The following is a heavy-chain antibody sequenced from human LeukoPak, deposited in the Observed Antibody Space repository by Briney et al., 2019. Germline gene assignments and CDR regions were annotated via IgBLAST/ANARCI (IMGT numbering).Heavy chain of an antibody. J-gene: IGHJ4*02. V-gene: IGHV4-59*01. D-gene: IGHD1-26*01. CDR1: GGSLSSYY. Sequence: SETLSLTCTVSGGSLSSYYWSWIRQPPGKGLEWIGYIYYSGSTNYNPSLKSRVTISVDTSKNQFSLKLSSVTAADTAVYYCATGDQGWEPYYFDYWGQGTLVTVSS. CDR3: ATGDQGWEPYYFDY. CDR2: IYYSGST.